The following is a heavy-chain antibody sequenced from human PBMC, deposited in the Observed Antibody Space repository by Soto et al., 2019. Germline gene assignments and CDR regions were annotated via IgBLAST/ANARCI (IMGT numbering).Heavy chain of an antibody. CDR1: AGTIRSERYH. J-gene: IGHJ1*01. D-gene: IGHD5-18*01. CDR3: LMFGCSYGSNPFLY. Sequence: TRSHTYTVSAGTIRSERYHWCWLRQHPGKGLEWIGYIYYSGSTYYNPSLKSRVTISVDTSKNQFSLKLSSVTAADTAVYYCLMFGCSYGSNPFLYWGQVPLVSVS. CDR2: IYYSGST. V-gene: IGHV4-31*03.